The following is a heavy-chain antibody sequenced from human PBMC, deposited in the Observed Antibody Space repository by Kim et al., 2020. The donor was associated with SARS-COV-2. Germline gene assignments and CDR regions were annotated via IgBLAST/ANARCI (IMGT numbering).Heavy chain of an antibody. J-gene: IGHJ6*02. Sequence: GGSLRLSCAASGFTFSSYSMNWVRQAPGKGLEWVSYISSSSSTIYYADSVKGRFTISRDNAKNSLYLQMNSLRAEDTAVYYCARERGPITMIVGYYYGMDVWGQGTTVTVSS. CDR2: ISSSSSTI. CDR3: ARERGPITMIVGYYYGMDV. V-gene: IGHV3-48*04. D-gene: IGHD3-22*01. CDR1: GFTFSSYS.